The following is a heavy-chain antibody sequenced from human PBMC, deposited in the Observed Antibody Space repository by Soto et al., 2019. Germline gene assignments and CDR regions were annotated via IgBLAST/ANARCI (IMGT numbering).Heavy chain of an antibody. CDR1: GFSFSTAS. Sequence: EVQLLESGGDLVQPGGSLSLSCAASGFSFSTASMYWVRQPPGKGLEWVSAISPSASDTLYADSVKGRFAIFRDNSKNALFLQMTSLRAEETAVYYSAKGGYTFAYEWGQGALVTVSS. CDR3: AKGGYTFAYE. CDR2: ISPSASDT. V-gene: IGHV3-23*01. D-gene: IGHD5-18*01. J-gene: IGHJ4*02.